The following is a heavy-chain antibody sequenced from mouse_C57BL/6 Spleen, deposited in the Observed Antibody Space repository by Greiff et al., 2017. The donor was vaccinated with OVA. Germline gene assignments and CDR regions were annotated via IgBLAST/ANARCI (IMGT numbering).Heavy chain of an antibody. CDR3: ARTGYSNYVYYFDY. D-gene: IGHD2-5*01. CDR1: GYAFTNYL. Sequence: VQLQQSGAELVRPGTSVKVSCKASGYAFTNYLIEWVKQRPGQGLEWIGVINPGSGGTNYNEKIKGKATLTADKSSSTAYMQLSSLTSEDSAVYFCARTGYSNYVYYFDYWGQGTTLTVSS. V-gene: IGHV1-54*01. J-gene: IGHJ2*01. CDR2: INPGSGGT.